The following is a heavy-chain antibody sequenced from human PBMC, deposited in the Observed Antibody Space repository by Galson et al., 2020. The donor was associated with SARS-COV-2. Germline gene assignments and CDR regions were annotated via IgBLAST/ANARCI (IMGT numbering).Heavy chain of an antibody. D-gene: IGHD4-17*01. CDR3: ARDPRNTGLDY. Sequence: GESLKISCAPSGFTFSGYWMYWVRQAPGRGLVWVSRINGDGSSTTYADSVKGRFTISRDNAKNTLYLQMNSLRIEDTAVYYCARDPRNTGLDYWGQGALVTVSS. J-gene: IGHJ4*02. V-gene: IGHV3-74*01. CDR2: INGDGSST. CDR1: GFTFSGYW.